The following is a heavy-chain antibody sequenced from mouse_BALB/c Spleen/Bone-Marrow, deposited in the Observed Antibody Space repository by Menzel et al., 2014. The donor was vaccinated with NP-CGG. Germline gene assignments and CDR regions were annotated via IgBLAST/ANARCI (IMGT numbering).Heavy chain of an antibody. Sequence: EVQLVESGGGLVKPGGSLKLSCAASGFTFSDYYMYWVRQTPEKRLEWVATISDGGSYTYYPDSVKGRFTISRDNAKNNLYLQRSILNSEDPAFYYCARFYYCGSTYFDVWGAGTRVTVP. CDR3: ARFYYCGSTYFDV. J-gene: IGHJ1*01. CDR2: ISDGGSYT. D-gene: IGHD1-1*01. CDR1: GFTFSDYY. V-gene: IGHV5-4*02.